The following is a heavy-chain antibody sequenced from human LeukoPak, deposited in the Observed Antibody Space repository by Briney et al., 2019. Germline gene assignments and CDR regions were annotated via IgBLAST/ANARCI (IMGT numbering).Heavy chain of an antibody. Sequence: ASVKVSCKASGGTFSSYAISWVRQAPGQGLEWMGGIIPIFGTANYAQKFQGRVTITTDESTSTAYMELSSLRSEDTAVYYCARGKYCGGDCYGPFDYWGQGTLVTVPS. CDR3: ARGKYCGGDCYGPFDY. V-gene: IGHV1-69*05. J-gene: IGHJ4*02. D-gene: IGHD2-21*02. CDR2: IIPIFGTA. CDR1: GGTFSSYA.